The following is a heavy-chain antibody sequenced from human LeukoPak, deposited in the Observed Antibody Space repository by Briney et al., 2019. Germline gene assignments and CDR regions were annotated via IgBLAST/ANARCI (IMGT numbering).Heavy chain of an antibody. J-gene: IGHJ6*02. CDR2: IYYTGST. Sequence: PSETLSLTCTVSGGSISSYSWSWIRQPPGKGLEWIRYIYYTGSTTYNASIKSRVTISVATSKNQFSLKLSSVTAVDTAVYYCARSDYYYYYGMDVWGQGTTVTVSS. CDR3: ARSDYYYYYGMDV. CDR1: GGSISSYS. V-gene: IGHV4-59*01.